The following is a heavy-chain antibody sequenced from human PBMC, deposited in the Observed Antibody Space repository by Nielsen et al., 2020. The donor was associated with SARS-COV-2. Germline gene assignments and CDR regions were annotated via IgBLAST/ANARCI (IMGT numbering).Heavy chain of an antibody. CDR3: AKAAYGSGSYDY. Sequence: GESLKISCAASGFTFSSYAMHWVRQAPGKGLEWVAVISYDGSNKYYADSVKGRFTISRDNSKNTLYLQMNSLRAEDTAVYYCAKAAYGSGSYDYWGQGTLVTVSS. CDR1: GFTFSSYA. V-gene: IGHV3-30-3*01. CDR2: ISYDGSNK. D-gene: IGHD3-10*01. J-gene: IGHJ4*02.